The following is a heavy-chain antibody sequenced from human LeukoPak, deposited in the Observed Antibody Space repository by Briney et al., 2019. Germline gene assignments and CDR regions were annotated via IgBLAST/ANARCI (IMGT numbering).Heavy chain of an antibody. D-gene: IGHD1-26*01. Sequence: PGGSLRLSCAASGFTFSSYSMNWVRQAPGKGLEWVSYISSSSSTIYYADSVKGRFTISRDNAKNSLYLQMNSLRAEDTAVYYCAHLGSYFDYWGQGTPVTVSS. J-gene: IGHJ4*02. CDR3: AHLGSYFDY. CDR2: ISSSSSTI. V-gene: IGHV3-48*04. CDR1: GFTFSSYS.